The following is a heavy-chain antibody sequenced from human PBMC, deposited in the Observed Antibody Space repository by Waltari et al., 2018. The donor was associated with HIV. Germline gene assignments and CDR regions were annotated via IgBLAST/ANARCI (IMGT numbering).Heavy chain of an antibody. J-gene: IGHJ4*02. V-gene: IGHV4-34*01. D-gene: IGHD2-15*01. Sequence: QVQVQQWGAGLLKPSETLSLTCADYGGSFSDYYCIWTRQPPGKGLEWIGEINHRGSTNYNPSLKSRGAISVDTSENQFFLRLTSVTAADTAVYYCVSGSFVAVVAASPDYWGQGTLVTVSS. CDR1: GGSFSDYY. CDR3: VSGSFVAVVAASPDY. CDR2: INHRGST.